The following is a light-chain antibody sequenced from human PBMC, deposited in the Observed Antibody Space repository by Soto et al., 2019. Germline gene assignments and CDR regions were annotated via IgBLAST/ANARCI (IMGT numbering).Light chain of an antibody. Sequence: EIVLTQSPGTLSLSPGERASLSCRASQSVSSYLAWYQQKPGQAPRLVIYAASNRATGIPDRLSGSGSGTEFTLTISGLEPEDFAVYYCQQYSSSPYTFGQGTKLEIK. CDR1: QSVSSY. CDR3: QQYSSSPYT. CDR2: AAS. J-gene: IGKJ2*01. V-gene: IGKV3-20*01.